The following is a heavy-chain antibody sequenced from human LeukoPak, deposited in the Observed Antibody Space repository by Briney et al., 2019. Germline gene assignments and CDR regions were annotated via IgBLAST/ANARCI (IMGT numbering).Heavy chain of an antibody. CDR1: GFTFSSYA. CDR2: ISGSGGST. Sequence: GGSLRLSCAASGFTFSSYAMSWVRQAPGKGREWVSAISGSGGSTYYADSAKGRLTISRDNSKNKLYLQMNSLRAEDTAVYYCAKDYSSSPEYYYYYYMDVWGKGTTVTVPS. V-gene: IGHV3-23*01. D-gene: IGHD6-6*01. J-gene: IGHJ6*03. CDR3: AKDYSSSPEYYYYYYMDV.